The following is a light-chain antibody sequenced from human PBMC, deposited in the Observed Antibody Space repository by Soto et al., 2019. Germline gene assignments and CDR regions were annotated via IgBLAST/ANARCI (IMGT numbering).Light chain of an antibody. CDR3: SSYAGFNNFAV. V-gene: IGLV2-8*01. J-gene: IGLJ2*01. CDR2: EVS. Sequence: QSALTQPPSASGSPGQSVTISCTGTGSDVGGYNYVSWYQQHPGKAPKLMIYEVSKRPSGVPDRFSGSKSGNTASLTVSGLQAEDEADYYCSSYAGFNNFAVFGGGTKLTVL. CDR1: GSDVGGYNY.